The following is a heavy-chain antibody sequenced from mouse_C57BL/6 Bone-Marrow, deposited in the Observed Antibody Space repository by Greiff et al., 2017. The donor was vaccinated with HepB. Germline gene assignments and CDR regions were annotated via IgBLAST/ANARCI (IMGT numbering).Heavy chain of an antibody. J-gene: IGHJ2*01. CDR1: GFNIKDDY. D-gene: IGHD1-1*01. CDR2: IDPENGDT. V-gene: IGHV14-4*01. Sequence: EVKLMESGAELVRPGASVKLSCTASGFNIKDDYMHWVKQRPEQGLEWIGWIDPENGDTEYASKFQGKATITAETSSNTAYLQLSSLTSEDTAVYYCTTWGTTVVAPFDYWGQGTTLTVSS. CDR3: TTWGTTVVAPFDY.